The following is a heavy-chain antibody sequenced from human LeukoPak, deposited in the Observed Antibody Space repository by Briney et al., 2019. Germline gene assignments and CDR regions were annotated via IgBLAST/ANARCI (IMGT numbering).Heavy chain of an antibody. J-gene: IGHJ4*02. CDR3: ARYGDYGVYFDY. CDR2: IYYSGST. V-gene: IGHV4-59*01. CDR1: GGSISSYY. Sequence: PSETLSLTCIVSGGSISSYYWSWIRQPPGKGLEWIGYIYYSGSTNYNPSLKSRVTISVDTSKNQFSLKLSSVTAADTAVYYCARYGDYGVYFDYWGQGTLVTVSS. D-gene: IGHD4-17*01.